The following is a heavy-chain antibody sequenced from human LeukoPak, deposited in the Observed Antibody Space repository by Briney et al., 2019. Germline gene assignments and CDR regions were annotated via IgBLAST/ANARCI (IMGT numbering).Heavy chain of an antibody. CDR3: ARDLDQYSGRFGGFGHDF. V-gene: IGHV1-18*04. CDR2: ISAYNGNT. CDR1: GYTLTDYY. D-gene: IGHD1-26*01. Sequence: ASVNVSCKASGYTLTDYYIHWVRQAPGQGLEWMGWISAYNGNTNYAQKFQGRVTMTTDTSTSTAYMDLRSLRSDDTAVYYCARDLDQYSGRFGGFGHDFWGQGTLVTVSS. J-gene: IGHJ4*02.